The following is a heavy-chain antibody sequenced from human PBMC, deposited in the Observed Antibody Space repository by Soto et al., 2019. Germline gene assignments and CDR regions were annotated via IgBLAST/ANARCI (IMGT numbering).Heavy chain of an antibody. V-gene: IGHV3-23*01. CDR1: GFTFSSYA. CDR2: IRGSGGST. D-gene: IGHD4-4*01. Sequence: GGSLRLSCAASGFTFSSYAMSWVRQAPGKGLEWVSAIRGSGGSTYYADSVKGRFTISRDNSKNTLYLQMNSLRAEDTAVYYCAKGGIDYRLNDAFDIWGQGTMVTVSS. J-gene: IGHJ3*02. CDR3: AKGGIDYRLNDAFDI.